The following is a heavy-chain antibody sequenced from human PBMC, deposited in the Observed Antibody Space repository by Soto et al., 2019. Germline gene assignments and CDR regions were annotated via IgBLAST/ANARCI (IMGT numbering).Heavy chain of an antibody. V-gene: IGHV4-61*01. J-gene: IGHJ5*02. Sequence: TLSLTCTVSGGSVRDGSYYWAWLRQPPGKGLEWIGHIYHSGSTIYNPSLKSRVTISIDTSKSQFSLNLNSMTAADTAVYYCAGYNWNYYFDPWGQGTLVTVSS. CDR3: AGYNWNYYFDP. D-gene: IGHD1-7*01. CDR1: GGSVRDGSYY. CDR2: IYHSGST.